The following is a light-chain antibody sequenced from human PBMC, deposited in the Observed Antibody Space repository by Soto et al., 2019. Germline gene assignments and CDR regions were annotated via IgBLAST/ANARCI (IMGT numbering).Light chain of an antibody. Sequence: DIQMTQSPSTLSASVGDRVTITCRASQSISSWLAWYQQKPGKAPKLLIYKASSLESGVPSRFSGSGSGTEFTLTISSLQPDDFATYYSQQYNSYFRTFGQGTKVEIK. CDR3: QQYNSYFRT. J-gene: IGKJ1*01. V-gene: IGKV1-5*03. CDR2: KAS. CDR1: QSISSW.